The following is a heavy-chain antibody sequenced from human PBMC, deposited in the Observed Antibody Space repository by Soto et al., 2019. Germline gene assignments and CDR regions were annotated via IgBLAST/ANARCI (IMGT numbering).Heavy chain of an antibody. CDR1: GYTFTSYG. Sequence: GASVKVSCKASGYTFTSYGISWVRQAPGQGLEWMGWISAYNGNTNYAQKLQGRVTMTTDTSTSTAYMELRSLRSDDTAVYYCARDDTDCSGGSCYSPDYYYYYMDVWGKGTTVTVS. CDR2: ISAYNGNT. CDR3: ARDDTDCSGGSCYSPDYYYYYMDV. D-gene: IGHD2-15*01. J-gene: IGHJ6*03. V-gene: IGHV1-18*01.